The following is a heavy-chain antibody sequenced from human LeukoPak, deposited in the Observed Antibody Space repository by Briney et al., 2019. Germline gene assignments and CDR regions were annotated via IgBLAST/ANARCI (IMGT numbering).Heavy chain of an antibody. CDR2: ISSSGSTI. CDR3: ARASVTIFGYYGMDV. V-gene: IGHV3-48*04. J-gene: IGHJ6*02. CDR1: GFTFSNYA. D-gene: IGHD3-3*01. Sequence: GRSLRLSCAASGFTFSNYAMHWVRQAPGKGLEWVSYISSSGSTIYYADSVKGRFTISRDNAKNSLYLQMNSLRAEDTAVYYCARASVTIFGYYGMDVWGQGTTVTVSS.